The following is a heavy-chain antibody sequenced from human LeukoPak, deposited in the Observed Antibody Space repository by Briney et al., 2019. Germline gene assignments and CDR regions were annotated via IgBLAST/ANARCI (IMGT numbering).Heavy chain of an antibody. J-gene: IGHJ4*02. CDR1: VYSISSGYY. V-gene: IGHV4-38-2*01. CDR3: ARRGGVVLDY. CDR2: IYHSGST. D-gene: IGHD3-3*01. Sequence: SETLSLTCAVSVYSISSGYYWGWIRQPPGKGLEWIGSIYHSGSTYYNPSLKSRVTISVDTSRNQFSLKVSSVTAADTAVYYCARRGGVVLDYWGQGTLVTVSS.